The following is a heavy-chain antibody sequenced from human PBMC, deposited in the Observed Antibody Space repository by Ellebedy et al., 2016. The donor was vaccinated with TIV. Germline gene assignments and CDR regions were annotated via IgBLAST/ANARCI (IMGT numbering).Heavy chain of an antibody. J-gene: IGHJ4*02. Sequence: GESLKISCAASGFTFSSYAMSWVRQAPGKGLEWVANINEDESKKYFADSVKGRFTISRDNALNSLYLQMNSLRVEDTAVYFCARGDDNSGDYWGQGTLVTVSS. CDR3: ARGDDNSGDY. CDR2: INEDESKK. D-gene: IGHD1-1*01. CDR1: GFTFSSYA. V-gene: IGHV3-7*04.